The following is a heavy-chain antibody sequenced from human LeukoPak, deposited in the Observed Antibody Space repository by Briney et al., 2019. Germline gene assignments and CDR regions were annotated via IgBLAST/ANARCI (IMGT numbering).Heavy chain of an antibody. J-gene: IGHJ4*02. CDR1: GYTFTGYY. D-gene: IGHD3-10*01. CDR3: AVGYYGSGSYSY. Sequence: ASVKVSCKASGYTFTGYYMHWVRQAPGQGLEWMGRINPNSGGTNYAQKFQGRVTMTRNTSISTAYMELSSLRSEDTAVYYCAVGYYGSGSYSYWGQGTLVTVSS. CDR2: INPNSGGT. V-gene: IGHV1-2*06.